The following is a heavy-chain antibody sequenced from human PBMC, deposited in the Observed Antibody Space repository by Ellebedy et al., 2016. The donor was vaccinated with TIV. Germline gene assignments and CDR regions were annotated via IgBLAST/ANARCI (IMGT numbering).Heavy chain of an antibody. CDR2: IYSGGAA. D-gene: IGHD6-19*01. Sequence: PGGSLRLPCAASGFTFSSYAMSWVRQAPGKGLEWVSTIYSGGAAYHGDSVKGRFTVSRDSSKNTVYLQMNSLRVEDTALYFCARNRDANGWYVDLWGQGTLVTVSS. V-gene: IGHV3-23*05. J-gene: IGHJ5*02. CDR3: ARNRDANGWYVDL. CDR1: GFTFSSYA.